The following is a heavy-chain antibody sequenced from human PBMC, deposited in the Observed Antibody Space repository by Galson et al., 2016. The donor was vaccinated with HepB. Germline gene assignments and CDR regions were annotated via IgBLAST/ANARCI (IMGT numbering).Heavy chain of an antibody. CDR1: GGSINNNHHY. J-gene: IGHJ4*02. CDR2: IYYTGTT. CDR3: GGFERATVFWSAAPMVTHDS. V-gene: IGHV4-39*01. Sequence: TQSLTCTVSGGSINNNHHYRGWIRQPPGKGLEWIGSIYYTGTTYYNPSLKSQVSTSVDTSKSQFSLRLSSLTAADTAIYYCGGFERATVFWSAAPMVTHDSWGQGTLVTVSS. D-gene: IGHD3-3*01.